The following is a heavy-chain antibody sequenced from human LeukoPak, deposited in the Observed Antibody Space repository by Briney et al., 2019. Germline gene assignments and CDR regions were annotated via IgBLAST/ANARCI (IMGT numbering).Heavy chain of an antibody. CDR2: IYYSGST. CDR3: ARRPGGFSDYYGMDV. Sequence: SETLSLTCTVSGGSISSYYWSWFRKPPGRGLEGIGYIYYSGSTNYNPSLKSRVTISVDTSKNQFSLKLSSVTAADTAVYYCARRPGGFSDYYGMDVWGQGTTVTVSS. J-gene: IGHJ6*02. D-gene: IGHD1-26*01. CDR1: GGSISSYY. V-gene: IGHV4-59*08.